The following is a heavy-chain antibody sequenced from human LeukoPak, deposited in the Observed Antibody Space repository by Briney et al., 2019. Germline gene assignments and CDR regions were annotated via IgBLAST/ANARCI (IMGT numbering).Heavy chain of an antibody. Sequence: GGSLRLSCAASGFTVSSNYMSWVRQAPGKGMEWVSVIYSGGSTYYADSVKGRFTISRDNSKNTLYLQMNSLTAEDTAVYYCARVGVVPAAIPDGFDIWGQGTMVTVSS. V-gene: IGHV3-53*01. CDR3: ARVGVVPAAIPDGFDI. D-gene: IGHD2-2*01. CDR2: IYSGGST. J-gene: IGHJ3*02. CDR1: GFTVSSNY.